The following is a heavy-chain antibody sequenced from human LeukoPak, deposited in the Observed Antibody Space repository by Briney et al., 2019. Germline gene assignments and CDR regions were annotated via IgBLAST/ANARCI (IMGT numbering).Heavy chain of an antibody. D-gene: IGHD3-22*01. V-gene: IGHV3-23*01. Sequence: GGTLRLSCAASGFTFSSYGMSWVRQAPGKGLEWVSAISGSGGSTYYADSVKGRFTISRDNSKNTAYLQMNSLKTEDTAVYYCTRLVDSSGYYYYYYYMDVWGKGTTVTVSS. CDR1: GFTFSSYG. CDR2: ISGSGGST. J-gene: IGHJ6*03. CDR3: TRLVDSSGYYYYYYYMDV.